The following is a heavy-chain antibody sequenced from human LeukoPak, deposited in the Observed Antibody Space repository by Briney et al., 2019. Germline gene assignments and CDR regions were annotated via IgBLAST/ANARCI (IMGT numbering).Heavy chain of an antibody. V-gene: IGHV1-69*06. CDR1: GGTFSSYA. J-gene: IGHJ4*02. D-gene: IGHD3-10*01. CDR2: IIPIFGTA. Sequence: GASVKVSCKASGGTFSSYAISWVRQAPGQGLEWMGGIIPIFGTANYAQKFQGRVTITADKSTSTAYMELRSLRSDDTAVYYCARDQYYGSGSYLDYWGQGTLVTVSS. CDR3: ARDQYYGSGSYLDY.